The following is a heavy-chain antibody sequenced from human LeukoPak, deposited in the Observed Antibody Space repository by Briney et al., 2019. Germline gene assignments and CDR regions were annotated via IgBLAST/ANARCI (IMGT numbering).Heavy chain of an antibody. Sequence: GGSLRLSCAASGFTFNSYTMNWVRQAPGKGLEWVSYIVSHGRAIYYADSVKGRFTISRDNAQNSLFLHMNSLRAEDTAVYYCAREGGGSSWYPFDYWGQGTLVIVSS. J-gene: IGHJ4*02. D-gene: IGHD6-13*01. CDR3: AREGGGSSWYPFDY. CDR1: GFTFNSYT. V-gene: IGHV3-48*01. CDR2: IVSHGRAI.